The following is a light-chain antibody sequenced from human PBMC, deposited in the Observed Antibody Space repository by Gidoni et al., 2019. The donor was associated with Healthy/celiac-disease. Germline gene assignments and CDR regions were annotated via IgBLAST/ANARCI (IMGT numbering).Light chain of an antibody. V-gene: IGLV2-14*01. CDR2: EVS. CDR3: SSYTSSTV. CDR1: SSDVGGYNY. Sequence: QSALTQPASVSGSPGQSLTISCTGTSSDVGGYNYVSWYQQHPGKAPKLMIYEVSNRPSGVSNRFSGSKSGNTASLTISGLQAEDEADYYCSSYTSSTVFGGGTKLTVL. J-gene: IGLJ2*01.